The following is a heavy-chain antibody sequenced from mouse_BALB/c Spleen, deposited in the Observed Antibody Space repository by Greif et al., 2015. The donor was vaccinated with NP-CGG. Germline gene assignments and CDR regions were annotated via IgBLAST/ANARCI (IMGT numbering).Heavy chain of an antibody. V-gene: IGHV5-12-2*01. CDR3: ARHHSIYYAMDY. CDR1: GFTFSSYT. CDR2: ISNGGGST. J-gene: IGHJ4*01. Sequence: EVMLVESGGGLVQPGGSLKLSCAASGFTFSSYTMSWVRQTPEKRLEWVAYISNGGGSTYYPDTVKGRFTISRDNAKNTLYLQMSSLKSEDTAMYYCARHHSIYYAMDYWGQGTSVTVSS. D-gene: IGHD2-3*01.